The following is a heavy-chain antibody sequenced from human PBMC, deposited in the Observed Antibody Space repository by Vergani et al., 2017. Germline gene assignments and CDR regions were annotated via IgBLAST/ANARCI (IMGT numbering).Heavy chain of an antibody. J-gene: IGHJ5*02. V-gene: IGHV4-38-2*01. CDR3: ARRYYDILTGYYDGSWFDP. CDR2: IYHSGST. CDR1: GYSISSGYY. Sequence: QVQLQESGPGLVKPSETLSLTCAVSGYSISSGYYWGWIRQPPGKGLEWIGSIYHSGSTYYNPSLKSRVTISVYTSKNQFSLKLSSVTAADTAVYYCARRYYDILTGYYDGSWFDPWGQGTLVTVSS. D-gene: IGHD3-9*01.